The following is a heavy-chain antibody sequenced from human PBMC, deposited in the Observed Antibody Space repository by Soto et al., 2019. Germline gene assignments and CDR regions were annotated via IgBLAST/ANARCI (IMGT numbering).Heavy chain of an antibody. Sequence: ASVKVSCKASGYTFTSYAMHWVRQAPGQRLEWMGWINAGNGNTKYSQKFQGRVTITRDTSASTAYMELSSLRSEDTAVYYCATLGIWSGHQSDYWGQGTLVAVSS. J-gene: IGHJ4*02. CDR3: ATLGIWSGHQSDY. CDR1: GYTFTSYA. CDR2: INAGNGNT. D-gene: IGHD3-3*01. V-gene: IGHV1-3*01.